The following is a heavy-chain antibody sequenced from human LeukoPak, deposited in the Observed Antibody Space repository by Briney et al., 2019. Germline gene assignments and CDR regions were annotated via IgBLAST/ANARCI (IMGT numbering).Heavy chain of an antibody. CDR1: GFTFSSYA. V-gene: IGHV3-23*01. CDR2: ISGSGHYT. D-gene: IGHD2-15*01. Sequence: GGSLRLSCAASGFTFSSYAMSWVRQAPGKGLEWVSAISGSGHYTYSADSVKGRFTISRDNSENTLYLQMNSPRAEDTAVYYCAKADCSGGSCYPDYWGQGTLVTVSS. J-gene: IGHJ4*02. CDR3: AKADCSGGSCYPDY.